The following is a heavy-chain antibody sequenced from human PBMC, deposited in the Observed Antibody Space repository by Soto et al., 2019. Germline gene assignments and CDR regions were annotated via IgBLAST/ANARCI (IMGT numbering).Heavy chain of an antibody. CDR1: GGSISSSSYY. Sequence: SEALSLTCTVSGGSISSSSYYWGWIRQPPGKGLEWIGSIYYSGSTYYNPSLESRVTISVDTSKNQFSLKLSSVTAADTAVYYCASELRAAGNFDYWGQGTLVTVSS. CDR2: IYYSGST. V-gene: IGHV4-39*01. CDR3: ASELRAAGNFDY. D-gene: IGHD6-13*01. J-gene: IGHJ4*02.